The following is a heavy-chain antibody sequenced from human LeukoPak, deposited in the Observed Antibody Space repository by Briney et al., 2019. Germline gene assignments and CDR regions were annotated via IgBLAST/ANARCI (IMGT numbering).Heavy chain of an antibody. J-gene: IGHJ4*02. CDR2: ISYDGSNK. CDR3: AKEPPTLPDY. D-gene: IGHD2-15*01. Sequence: GRSLRLSCAASGFTFSSYGMHWVRQAPGKGLEWVAVISYDGSNKYYADSVKGRFTISRDNSKNTLYLQMNSLRAEDTAVYYCAKEPPTLPDYWGQGTLVTVSS. V-gene: IGHV3-30*18. CDR1: GFTFSSYG.